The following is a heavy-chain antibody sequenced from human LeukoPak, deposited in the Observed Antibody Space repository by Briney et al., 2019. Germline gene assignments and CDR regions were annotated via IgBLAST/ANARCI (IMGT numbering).Heavy chain of an antibody. J-gene: IGHJ4*02. CDR3: ARVSCSGGSCYLFSPEDFDY. V-gene: IGHV4-39*07. CDR2: IYYSGST. CDR1: GGSISSNTYY. D-gene: IGHD2-15*01. Sequence: SETLSLTCTVSGGSISSNTYYWGWIRQPPGKGLEWIGSIYYSGSTYYNPSLKSRVTISVDTSKNQFSLKLSSVTAADTAVYYCARVSCSGGSCYLFSPEDFDYWGQGTLVTVSS.